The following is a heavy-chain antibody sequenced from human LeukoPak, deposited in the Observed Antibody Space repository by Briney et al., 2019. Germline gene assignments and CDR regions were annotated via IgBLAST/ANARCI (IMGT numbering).Heavy chain of an antibody. Sequence: GGSLRLSCAASGFTFSSYWMHWVRQAPGKGLAWVSRINTDGGSTIYADSVKGRFTISRDNAKNTLYLQMNSLRAEDTAVYYCARGRSGFYFDYWGQGTLVTVS. CDR1: GFTFSSYW. D-gene: IGHD3-22*01. CDR2: INTDGGST. V-gene: IGHV3-74*01. CDR3: ARGRSGFYFDY. J-gene: IGHJ4*02.